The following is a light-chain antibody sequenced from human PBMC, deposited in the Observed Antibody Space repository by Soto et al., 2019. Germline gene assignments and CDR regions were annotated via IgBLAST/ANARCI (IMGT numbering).Light chain of an antibody. CDR2: DSN. V-gene: IGLV1-51*01. CDR1: GSNIGNNY. J-gene: IGLJ2*01. Sequence: QSVLTQPPSVSASPGQKVTISCSGSGSNIGNNYVFWYQQLPGTATKFLIYDSNKRPSGIPDRFSGSRSGTSATLDITGLQTGDEADYYCGTWDSRLSAVVFGGGTKLTVL. CDR3: GTWDSRLSAVV.